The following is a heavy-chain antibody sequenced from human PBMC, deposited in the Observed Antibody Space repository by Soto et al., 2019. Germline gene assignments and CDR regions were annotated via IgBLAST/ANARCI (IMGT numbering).Heavy chain of an antibody. CDR1: GGTLSSYA. D-gene: IGHD4-17*01. Sequence: QVQVVQSGPEVKNPGSSVKVSCKASGGTLSSYAINWVRQAPGQGLEWVGGVIPVFDSTKYAQKFQGRVTINADNSRRTVYLELTGLSFDDTAVYYCARGTLRIDGYTGDRDADYIYTMDVWGQVTTVTVS. CDR2: VIPVFDST. CDR3: ARGTLRIDGYTGDRDADYIYTMDV. V-gene: IGHV1-69*06. J-gene: IGHJ6*02.